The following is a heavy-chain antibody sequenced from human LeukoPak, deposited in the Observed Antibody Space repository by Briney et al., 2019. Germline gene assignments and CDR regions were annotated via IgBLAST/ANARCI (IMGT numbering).Heavy chain of an antibody. D-gene: IGHD3-22*01. V-gene: IGHV4-59*01. CDR1: GGSISSYY. J-gene: IGHJ3*02. CDR2: IYYSGST. Sequence: SETLPLTRTVSGGSISSYYWSWIRQAPGKGLEWIGYIYYSGSTNYNPSLKSRVTISVDTSKNQFSLKLSSVTAADTAVYYCAREATGTGDSSGYYPQDAFDIWGQGTMVTVSS. CDR3: AREATGTGDSSGYYPQDAFDI.